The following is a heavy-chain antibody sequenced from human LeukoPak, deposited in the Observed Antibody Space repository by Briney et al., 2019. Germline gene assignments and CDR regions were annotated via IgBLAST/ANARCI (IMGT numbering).Heavy chain of an antibody. V-gene: IGHV3-11*06. D-gene: IGHD6-13*01. J-gene: IGHJ4*02. CDR3: ALHSSSWTIDS. CDR1: GFTFSDYY. CDR2: ISSSSTYT. Sequence: GSLRLSCAVSGFTFSDYYMSWIRQAPGRGLEWVSYISSSSTYTKYADSVKGRVTISRDNAKNSLYLQMNSLRAEDTAVYYCALHSSSWTIDSWGQGTLVTVSS.